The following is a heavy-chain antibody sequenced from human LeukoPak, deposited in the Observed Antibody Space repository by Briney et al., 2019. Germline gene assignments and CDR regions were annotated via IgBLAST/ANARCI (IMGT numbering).Heavy chain of an antibody. CDR1: GFTFSSYA. J-gene: IGHJ4*02. CDR3: AKGVLAREYYFDY. Sequence: PGGSLRLSCAASGFTFSSYAMSWVRQAPGKGLEWVSVITNSGDNTYYADSVKGRFTISRDNSKNTLYLQMNSLRAEDTAVYYCAKGVLAREYYFDYWGQGTLVTVSS. CDR2: ITNSGDNT. V-gene: IGHV3-23*01.